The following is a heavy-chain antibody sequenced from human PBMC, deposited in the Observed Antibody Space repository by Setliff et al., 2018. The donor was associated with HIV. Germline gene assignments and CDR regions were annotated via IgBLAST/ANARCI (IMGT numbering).Heavy chain of an antibody. CDR3: ARHEPGWYALSGGRYFDY. J-gene: IGHJ4*02. CDR1: GFTFSDYF. V-gene: IGHV3-11*06. CDR2: ISNSSGHT. D-gene: IGHD6-19*01. Sequence: GGSLRLSCAASGFTFSDYFMAWVRQTPVKGLEWISYISNSSGHTVYADSVKGRFAISRDNAKNSLYLQMNSLRAEYTAVYYCARHEPGWYALSGGRYFDYWGQGTLVTVSS.